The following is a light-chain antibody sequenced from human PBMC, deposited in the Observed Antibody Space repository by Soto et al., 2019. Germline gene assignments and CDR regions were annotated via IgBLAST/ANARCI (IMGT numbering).Light chain of an antibody. V-gene: IGKV1-39*01. CDR3: QQSCSTPRT. Sequence: DIQMTQSPSSQSASVGDRVTITCRASQSINRYLNWYQQKPGKAPKLLIYASSSLQSGVPSRFSGSGSETDFTLTISSLQPDDFATYYCQQSCSTPRTFGQGTRVEI. J-gene: IGKJ1*01. CDR1: QSINRY. CDR2: ASS.